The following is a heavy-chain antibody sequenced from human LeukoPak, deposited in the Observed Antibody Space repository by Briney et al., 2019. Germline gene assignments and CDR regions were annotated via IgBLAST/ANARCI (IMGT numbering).Heavy chain of an antibody. CDR2: MNPNSGNT. V-gene: IGHV1-8*01. CDR3: ARGRGRLLLHNWFDP. D-gene: IGHD2-15*01. CDR1: LYTFTSYD. J-gene: IGHJ5*02. Sequence: GASVKVSCKASLYTFTSYDINWVRQATGQGLEWMGWMNPNSGNTGYAQKLQGRVTMTRNTSISTAYMELSSLRSEDTAVYYCARGRGRLLLHNWFDPWGQGTLVTVSS.